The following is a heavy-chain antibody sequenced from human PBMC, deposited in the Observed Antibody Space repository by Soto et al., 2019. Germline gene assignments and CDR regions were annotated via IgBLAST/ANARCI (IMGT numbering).Heavy chain of an antibody. CDR2: ISGSVGTT. J-gene: IGHJ5*02. V-gene: IGHV3-23*01. D-gene: IGHD3-10*01. CDR1: GFTFENYA. Sequence: PXEFLSLYCVASGFTFENYAMSWVRQAPGKGLEWVSAISGSVGTTYYADSVKGRFTISRDNSKNTLYLQMNSLRAEDTAVYYCARARDYYGSGGPWFDPWGQGTLVTVSS. CDR3: ARARDYYGSGGPWFDP.